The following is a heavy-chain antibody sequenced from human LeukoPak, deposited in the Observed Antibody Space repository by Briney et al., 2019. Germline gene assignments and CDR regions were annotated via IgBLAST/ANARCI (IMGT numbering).Heavy chain of an antibody. CDR2: IYYSGST. Sequence: SDTLSLTCAVSGYSISSSNWWGRIRQPPGKGLEWIGYIYYSGSTYYNPSLKSRVTMSVDTSKNQFSLKLSSVTAVDAAVYYCASVVPAASMAFDPWGQGTLVTVSS. V-gene: IGHV4-28*01. J-gene: IGHJ5*02. D-gene: IGHD2-2*01. CDR1: GYSISSSNW. CDR3: ASVVPAASMAFDP.